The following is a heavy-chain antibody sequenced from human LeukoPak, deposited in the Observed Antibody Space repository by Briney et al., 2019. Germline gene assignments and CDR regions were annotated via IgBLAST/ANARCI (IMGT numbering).Heavy chain of an antibody. Sequence: PGGSLRLSCAASGFTFYDYTMHWVRQAPGKGLEWVSLISWDGGSTYYADSVKGRFTISRDNSKNSLYLQMNSLRTEDTALYYCAKDYRGSSGYFDYWGQGTLVTVSS. V-gene: IGHV3-43*01. CDR1: GFTFYDYT. J-gene: IGHJ4*02. CDR3: AKDYRGSSGYFDY. D-gene: IGHD6-25*01. CDR2: ISWDGGST.